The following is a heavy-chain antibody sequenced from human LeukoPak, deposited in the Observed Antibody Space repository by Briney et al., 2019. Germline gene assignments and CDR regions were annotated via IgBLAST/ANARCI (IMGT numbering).Heavy chain of an antibody. CDR1: EFTFSSYA. CDR2: ISGSSGRT. D-gene: IGHD6-13*01. Sequence: PGGSLRLSCAASEFTFSSYAMNWVRQAPGKGLEWVSAISGSSGRTYYADSVKGRFTISRDNAKNSLYLQMSSLRAEDTAVYYCARDGGSSWYFDYWGQGTLVTVSS. J-gene: IGHJ4*02. V-gene: IGHV3-21*01. CDR3: ARDGGSSWYFDY.